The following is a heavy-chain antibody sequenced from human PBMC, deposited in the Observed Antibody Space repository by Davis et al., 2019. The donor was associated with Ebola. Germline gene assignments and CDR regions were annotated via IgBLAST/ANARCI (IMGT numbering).Heavy chain of an antibody. CDR1: GGSISSYY. J-gene: IGHJ4*02. Sequence: MPSETLSLTCTVSGGSISSYYRSWIRQPPGKGLEWIGYIYYSGSTNYNPSLKSRVTISVDTSKNQFSLKLRSVTAADTAVYYCARGAVITFGGVIVPAEFDYWGQGTLVTVSS. CDR2: IYYSGST. V-gene: IGHV4-59*01. CDR3: ARGAVITFGGVIVPAEFDY. D-gene: IGHD3-16*02.